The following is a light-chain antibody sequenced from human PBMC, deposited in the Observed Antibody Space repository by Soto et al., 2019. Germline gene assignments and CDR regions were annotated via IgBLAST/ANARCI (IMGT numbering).Light chain of an antibody. CDR3: QQYNNWPPWT. Sequence: EIVMTQSPGTLSVSPGERATLSCRASQSFGSNLAWYQQKPGQAPRLLIYSTSTRATGIPARFSGSGSGTEFTLTISSLQSEDSAVYYCQQYNNWPPWTFGQGTKVDIK. J-gene: IGKJ1*01. CDR1: QSFGSN. V-gene: IGKV3-15*01. CDR2: STS.